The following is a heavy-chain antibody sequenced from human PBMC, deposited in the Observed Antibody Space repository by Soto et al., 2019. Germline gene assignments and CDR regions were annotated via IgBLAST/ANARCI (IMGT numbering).Heavy chain of an antibody. D-gene: IGHD3-16*01. CDR1: GFTFSDYY. CDR2: ISSSSSYT. CDR3: ARIWVAYGMDV. J-gene: IGHJ6*02. Sequence: GGSLRLSCAASGFTFSDYYMSWIRQAPGKGLEWVSYISSSSSYTNYADSVKGRFTISRDNAKNPLYLQMNSLRAEDTAVYYCARIWVAYGMDVWGQGTTVTVSS. V-gene: IGHV3-11*06.